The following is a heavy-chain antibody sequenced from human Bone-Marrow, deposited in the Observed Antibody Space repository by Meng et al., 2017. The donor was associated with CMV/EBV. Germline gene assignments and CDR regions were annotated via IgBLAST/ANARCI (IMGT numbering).Heavy chain of an antibody. CDR3: AIYYDSSGLKVDAFDI. J-gene: IGHJ3*02. V-gene: IGHV3-30*02. D-gene: IGHD3-22*01. CDR2: IRYDGSDK. CDR1: GFTFSSYW. Sequence: GGSLRLSCAASGFTFSSYWMHWVRQTPGKGLEWVAFIRYDGSDKYYADSVEGRFTISRDNSKNTLYLQMNSLRAEDTAVYYCAIYYDSSGLKVDAFDIWGQGTMVTVSS.